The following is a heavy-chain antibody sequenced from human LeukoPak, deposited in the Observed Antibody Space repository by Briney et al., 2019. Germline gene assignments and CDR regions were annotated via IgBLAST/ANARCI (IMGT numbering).Heavy chain of an antibody. D-gene: IGHD6-13*01. J-gene: IGHJ4*02. CDR1: GSSISSYY. CDR2: IYYSGST. Sequence: SETLSLTCTVSGSSISSYYWSWIRQPPGKGLEWIGYIYYSGSTNYNPSLKSRVTISVDTSKNQFSLKLSSVTAADTAVYYCARGQQQLHYWGQGTLVTVSS. CDR3: ARGQQQLHY. V-gene: IGHV4-59*01.